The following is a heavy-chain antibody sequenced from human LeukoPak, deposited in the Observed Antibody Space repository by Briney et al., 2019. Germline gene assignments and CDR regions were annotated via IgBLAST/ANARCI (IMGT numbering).Heavy chain of an antibody. D-gene: IGHD3-16*01. CDR2: INHSGST. V-gene: IGHV4-34*01. CDR3: ARVSLVYDYVWGSSLKNYYMDV. Sequence: PGGSLRLSCAASGFTFSSYWMSWVRQAPGKGLEWIGEINHSGSTNYNPSLKSRLTISVDTSKNQFSLKLSSVTAADTAVYYCARVSLVYDYVWGSSLKNYYMDVWGKGTTVTISS. CDR1: GFTFSSYW. J-gene: IGHJ6*03.